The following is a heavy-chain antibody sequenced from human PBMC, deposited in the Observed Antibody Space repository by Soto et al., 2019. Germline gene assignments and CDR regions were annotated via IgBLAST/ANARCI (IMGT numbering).Heavy chain of an antibody. CDR1: GFTFSSYA. D-gene: IGHD3-3*01. Sequence: GGSLRLSCAASGFTFSSYAMSWVRQAPGKGLEWVSAISGSGGSTYYADSVKGRFTISRDNSKNTLYLQMNSLRAEDTAVYYCAKAKPLDDFWSGYYSGYYYYGMDVWGQGTTVTVSS. CDR3: AKAKPLDDFWSGYYSGYYYYGMDV. V-gene: IGHV3-23*01. J-gene: IGHJ6*02. CDR2: ISGSGGST.